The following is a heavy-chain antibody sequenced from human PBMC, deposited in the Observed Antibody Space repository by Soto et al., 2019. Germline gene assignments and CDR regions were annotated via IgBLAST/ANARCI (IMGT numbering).Heavy chain of an antibody. CDR2: INHSGST. CDR3: ARGPRDHSNYYYYYYMDV. J-gene: IGHJ6*03. Sequence: SETLSLTCAVYGGSFSGYYWSWIRQPPGKGLEWIGEINHSGSTNYNPSLKSRVTISVDTSKNQFSLKLSSVTAADTAVYYCARGPRDHSNYYYYYYMDVWGKGTTVTVSS. V-gene: IGHV4-34*01. CDR1: GGSFSGYY. D-gene: IGHD4-4*01.